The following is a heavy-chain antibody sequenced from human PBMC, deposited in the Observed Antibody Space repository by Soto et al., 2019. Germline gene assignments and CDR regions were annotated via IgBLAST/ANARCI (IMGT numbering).Heavy chain of an antibody. Sequence: EVQLLESGGGLVQPGGSLRLSCAASEFTFSSYAMTWVRQAPGKGLEWVSSISGGGGSTHYSDSVKARFTISGDNSKNTLYLQMNSLRAEDTAVYYCAKNFGDFWSAFDYWGQGTLVTISS. J-gene: IGHJ4*02. V-gene: IGHV3-23*01. CDR3: AKNFGDFWSAFDY. D-gene: IGHD3-3*01. CDR1: EFTFSSYA. CDR2: ISGGGGST.